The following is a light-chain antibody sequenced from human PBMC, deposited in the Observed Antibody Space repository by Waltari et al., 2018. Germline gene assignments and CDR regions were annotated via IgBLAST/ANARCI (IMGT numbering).Light chain of an antibody. J-gene: IGKJ2*01. CDR1: QSVVYSFNNKDY. CDR2: WAS. V-gene: IGKV4-1*01. Sequence: DIEVTQSPESLPVSLVAPATINSKYSQSVVYSFNNKDYIAWYQQKPGQPPKLLIYWASTRASGVPDRFSGSGSGTDFTLTISNLQAQDVAVYYCQQYDNTPYTFGQGTRLEIK. CDR3: QQYDNTPYT.